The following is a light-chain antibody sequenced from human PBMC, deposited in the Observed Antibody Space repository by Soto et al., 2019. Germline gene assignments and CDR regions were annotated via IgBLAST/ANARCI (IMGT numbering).Light chain of an antibody. CDR3: AAWDDSLNALV. J-gene: IGLJ3*02. CDR1: WSNIGGNT. V-gene: IGLV1-44*01. CDR2: SNN. Sequence: QSVLTQPPSASGTPGQRVTISCSGSWSNIGGNTVNWYQQVPGTAPKVLTHSNNQRPSGVPDRFSGSKSGTSASLAISGLQSEDEADYYCAAWDDSLNALVFGGGTKVTVL.